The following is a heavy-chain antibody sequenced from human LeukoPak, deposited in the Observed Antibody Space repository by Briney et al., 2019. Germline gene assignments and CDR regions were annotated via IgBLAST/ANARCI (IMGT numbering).Heavy chain of an antibody. Sequence: GRSLRLSCAASGFTFSSYAMHWVRQAPGKGLEWVAVISYDGSNKYYADSVKGRFTISRDNSKNTLYLQMNSLRAEDTAVYYCAREDYKDGSAEGFQHWGQGTLVTVSS. CDR1: GFTFSSYA. V-gene: IGHV3-30-3*01. D-gene: IGHD5-24*01. J-gene: IGHJ1*01. CDR3: AREDYKDGSAEGFQH. CDR2: ISYDGSNK.